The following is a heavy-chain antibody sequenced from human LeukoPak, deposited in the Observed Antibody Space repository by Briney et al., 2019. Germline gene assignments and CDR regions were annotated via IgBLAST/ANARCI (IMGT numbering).Heavy chain of an antibody. CDR3: ARNRALTTTPGFDH. D-gene: IGHD4-11*01. Sequence: PSETLSLTCAVSGYSIRSGDYWGWIRQSPGKGLEWIGSIYHSGSTHYNPSLKSRVTISVDTSKNQFSLMLSSVTAPDTAVYYCARNRALTTTPGFDHWGQGTLVTDSS. CDR1: GYSIRSGDY. V-gene: IGHV4-38-2*01. J-gene: IGHJ4*02. CDR2: IYHSGST.